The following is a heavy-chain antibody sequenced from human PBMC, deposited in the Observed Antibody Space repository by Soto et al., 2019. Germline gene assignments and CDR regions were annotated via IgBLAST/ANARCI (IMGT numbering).Heavy chain of an antibody. V-gene: IGHV4-59*01. CDR2: IYYSGST. D-gene: IGHD3-9*01. J-gene: IGHJ4*02. CDR3: ARSGRYDILTGYYFYFAY. CDR1: GGSISSYY. Sequence: SETLSLTCTVSGGSISSYYWSWIRQPPGKGLEWIGYIYYSGSTNYNPSLKGRVTISVDTSKNQFSLKLSSVTAADTAVYYCARSGRYDILTGYYFYFAYWGQGTLVTVSS.